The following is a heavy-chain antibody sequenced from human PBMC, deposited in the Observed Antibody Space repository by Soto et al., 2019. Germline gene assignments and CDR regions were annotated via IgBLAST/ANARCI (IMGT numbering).Heavy chain of an antibody. CDR2: IYGGGNT. CDR1: GFTVGSHY. J-gene: IGHJ6*02. D-gene: IGHD6-25*01. V-gene: IGHV3-53*01. CDR3: ARAIAAIYGMDV. Sequence: EVQLVESGGGLIQPGKSLRLSCAASGFTVGSHYMSWVRQAPGKGLEWVSGIYGGGNTYYADSVKGRFTISRDNSKDTLYLQMNNLRVEDTAVYYCARAIAAIYGMDVWGQGTTVTVSS.